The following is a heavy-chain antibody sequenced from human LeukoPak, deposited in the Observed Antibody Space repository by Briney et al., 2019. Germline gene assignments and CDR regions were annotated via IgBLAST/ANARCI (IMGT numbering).Heavy chain of an antibody. D-gene: IGHD5-24*01. CDR3: ARDREMATITGEFDY. CDR2: IIPIFGTA. V-gene: IGHV1-69*05. Sequence: SVKVSCKASGGTFSSYAISWVRQAPGQGLEWMGGIIPIFGTANYAQKLQGRVTITTDESTSTAYMELSSLRSEDTAVYYCARDREMATITGEFDYWGQGTLVTVSS. CDR1: GGTFSSYA. J-gene: IGHJ4*02.